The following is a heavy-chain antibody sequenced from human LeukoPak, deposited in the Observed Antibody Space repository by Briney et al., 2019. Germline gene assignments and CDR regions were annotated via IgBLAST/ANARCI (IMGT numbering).Heavy chain of an antibody. J-gene: IGHJ4*02. CDR2: INPSGGST. D-gene: IGHD2-21*01. V-gene: IGHV1-46*01. Sequence: ASVKVSCKASGGTFSSYAISWVRQAPGQGLEWMGIINPSGGSTSYAQKFQGRVTMTRDTSTSTVYMELSSLRSEDTAVYYCARERGGHCYDYWGQGTLVTVSS. CDR1: GGTFSSYA. CDR3: ARERGGHCYDY.